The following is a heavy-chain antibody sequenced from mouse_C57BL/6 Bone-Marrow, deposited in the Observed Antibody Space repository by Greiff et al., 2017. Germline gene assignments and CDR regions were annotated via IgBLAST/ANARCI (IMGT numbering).Heavy chain of an antibody. J-gene: IGHJ4*01. CDR3: TTEDDYDAMDY. CDR2: IDPENGDT. D-gene: IGHD2-4*01. CDR1: GFNIKDDY. V-gene: IGHV14-4*01. Sequence: VQLKQSGAELVRPGASVKLSCTASGFNIKDDYMHWVKQRPEQGLEWIGWIDPENGDTEYASKFQGKATITADTSSNTAYLQLSSLTSEDTAVYYCTTEDDYDAMDYWGQGTSVTVSS.